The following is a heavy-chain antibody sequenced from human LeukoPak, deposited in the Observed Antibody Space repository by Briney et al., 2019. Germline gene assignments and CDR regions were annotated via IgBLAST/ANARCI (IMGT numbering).Heavy chain of an antibody. D-gene: IGHD2-15*01. J-gene: IGHJ4*02. CDR1: GYTFSGSY. Sequence: ASVKVSCKASGYTFSGSYIHWVRQAPGQGLEWLGRINPNSGDTNYAQNLHGRVTMTRDMSTSTVYMELSSLRSEDTAVYYCARDGERYCSGGSCYRGPPYYFDYWGQGTLVTVSS. CDR3: ARDGERYCSGGSCYRGPPYYFDY. CDR2: INPNSGDT. V-gene: IGHV1-2*06.